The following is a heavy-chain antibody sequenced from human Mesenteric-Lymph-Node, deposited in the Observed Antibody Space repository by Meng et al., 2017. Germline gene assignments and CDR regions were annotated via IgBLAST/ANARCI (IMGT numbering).Heavy chain of an antibody. J-gene: IGHJ5*02. V-gene: IGHV7-4-1*04. CDR1: GYTLTTYA. Sequence: QVQLVQSGSELKKPGASLKVSCKASGYTLTTYAMYWVRQAPGQGLEWMGWINTNTGNPTYAQGFTGRFVFSLDTSVNMAYLQITSLKAEDTAVYYCVRGDWFDPWGQGTLVTVSS. CDR2: INTNTGNP. CDR3: VRGDWFDP.